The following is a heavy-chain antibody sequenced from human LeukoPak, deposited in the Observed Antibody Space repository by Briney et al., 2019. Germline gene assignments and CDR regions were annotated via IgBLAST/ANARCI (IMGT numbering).Heavy chain of an antibody. CDR3: ARGGPFGYFRY. J-gene: IGHJ1*01. D-gene: IGHD3-10*01. V-gene: IGHV3-7*01. Sequence: GGSLRLSCAASGFTLSSYWMSWVRQAPGKGLEWVANIKQDGSEKNYVDSVKGRFTISRDNGENSLHLVMNSLRAEDTAEYYCARGGPFGYFRYWGQGTLVTVSS. CDR2: IKQDGSEK. CDR1: GFTLSSYW.